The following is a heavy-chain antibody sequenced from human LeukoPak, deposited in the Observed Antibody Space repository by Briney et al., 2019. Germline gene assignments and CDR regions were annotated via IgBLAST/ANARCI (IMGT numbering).Heavy chain of an antibody. J-gene: IGHJ4*02. CDR2: IAANGNDK. CDR1: GFTFRKYW. Sequence: GGSLRLSCAASGFTFRKYWMAWVRQAPGRGLEWVATIAANGNDKDYEDALQGRFTISRDNARNSLSLRIDSLRAEDTAQYYCAREVFFQFDNWGQGALVAVSS. V-gene: IGHV3-7*03. CDR3: AREVFFQFDN.